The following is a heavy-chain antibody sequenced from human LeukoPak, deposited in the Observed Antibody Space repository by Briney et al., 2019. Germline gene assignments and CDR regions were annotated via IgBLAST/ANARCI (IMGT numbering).Heavy chain of an antibody. CDR1: GGSISSSSYY. V-gene: IGHV4-61*01. Sequence: SETLSLTCTVSGGSISSSSYYWGWIRQPPGKGLEWIGYIYYSGSTNYNPSLKSRVTISVDTSKNQFSLKLSSVTAADTAVYYCARDIAVAPHAFDIWGQGTMVTVSS. D-gene: IGHD6-19*01. J-gene: IGHJ3*02. CDR3: ARDIAVAPHAFDI. CDR2: IYYSGST.